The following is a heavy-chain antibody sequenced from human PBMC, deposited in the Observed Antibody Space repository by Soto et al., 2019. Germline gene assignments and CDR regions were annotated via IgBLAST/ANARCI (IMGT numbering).Heavy chain of an antibody. V-gene: IGHV4-59*01. J-gene: IGHJ6*02. D-gene: IGHD1-26*01. CDR1: NGCSCGFY. Sequence: VANGCSCGFYGNRIRKPPGKGLEWIGYIYYSGSTNYNPSLKSRVTISVDTSKNQFSLKLSSVSAADTAVYYFARWTVGGTKGMDVMRQGFAVTV. CDR2: IYYSGST. CDR3: ARWTVGGTKGMDV.